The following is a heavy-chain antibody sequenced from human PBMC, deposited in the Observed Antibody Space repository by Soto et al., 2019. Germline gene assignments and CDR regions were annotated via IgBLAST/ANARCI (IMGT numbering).Heavy chain of an antibody. D-gene: IGHD6-19*01. V-gene: IGHV1-69*13. CDR3: SRGTVARTVVPFDY. CDR2: FIPLFGPA. Sequence: LVKVSCKAAGGTFCGYGISWVRQAPGHGLEWMGGFIPLFGPATHAQKFQGRVTRTAEAATSTAYMELSRLRSQDGAADHCSRGTVARTVVPFDYWLQLTLVTHSS. CDR1: GGTFCGYG. J-gene: IGHJ4*02.